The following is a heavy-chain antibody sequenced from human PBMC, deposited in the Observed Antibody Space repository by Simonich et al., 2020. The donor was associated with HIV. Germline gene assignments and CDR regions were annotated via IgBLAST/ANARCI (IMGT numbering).Heavy chain of an antibody. CDR1: GYTFTDYN. J-gene: IGHJ3*02. Sequence: QVQLVQSGAEVQKPGASVKVSCNASGYTFTDYNIHWVRQAPGQGIEWMGRVNPTRGGTHYPKKFQGRVTMTRDKSITTAYMELSRLRSDDTAFYYCATHGPGSYSSALDIWGQGTMVTVSS. V-gene: IGHV1-2*06. CDR2: VNPTRGGT. CDR3: ATHGPGSYSSALDI. D-gene: IGHD1-26*01.